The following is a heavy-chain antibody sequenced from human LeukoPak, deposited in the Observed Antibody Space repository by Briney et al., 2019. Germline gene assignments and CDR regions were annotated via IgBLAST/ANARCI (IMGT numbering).Heavy chain of an antibody. Sequence: PSGTLSLTCAVSGGSISSSYWWRWVRQPPGKGLEWIGSIYYSGSTYYNPSLKSRVTISVDTSKNQFSLKLSSVTAADTAVYYCARHVSITMVRGAYYFDYWGQGTLVTVSS. CDR1: GGSISSSYW. CDR2: IYYSGST. V-gene: IGHV4-39*01. J-gene: IGHJ4*02. D-gene: IGHD3-10*01. CDR3: ARHVSITMVRGAYYFDY.